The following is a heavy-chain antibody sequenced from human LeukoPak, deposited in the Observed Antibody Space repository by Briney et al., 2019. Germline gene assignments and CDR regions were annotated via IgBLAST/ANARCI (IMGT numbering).Heavy chain of an antibody. V-gene: IGHV4-39*01. CDR3: ARLQYRAGYFDL. J-gene: IGHJ2*01. Sequence: SETLSLTCTVSGGSISSSSYYWGWIRQPPGKGLEWIGSIYYSGSTYYNPSLKSRVTISVDTSKNQYSLKLSSVTAADTAVYYCARLQYRAGYFDLWGRGTLVTVSS. CDR1: GGSISSSSYY. D-gene: IGHD4-11*01. CDR2: IYYSGST.